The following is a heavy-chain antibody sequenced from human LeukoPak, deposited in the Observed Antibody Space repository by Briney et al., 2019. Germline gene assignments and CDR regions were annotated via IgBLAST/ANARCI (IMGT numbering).Heavy chain of an antibody. CDR3: ARDRRYDGGYLNFDF. Sequence: PGGSLRLSCAASGFTFSNFWMSWVRQAPGNRPEWVANIKQDGSEIYYVDSVKGRFTISRDNAKNSLYLQMSSLRAEDTAVYYCARDRRYDGGYLNFDFWGQGTLVTVSS. CDR1: GFTFSNFW. CDR2: IKQDGSEI. V-gene: IGHV3-7*03. J-gene: IGHJ4*02. D-gene: IGHD5-12*01.